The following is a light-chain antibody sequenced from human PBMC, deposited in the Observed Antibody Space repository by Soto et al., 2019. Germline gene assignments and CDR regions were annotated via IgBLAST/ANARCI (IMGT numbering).Light chain of an antibody. CDR1: SSDVGGYNY. CDR2: EVS. CDR3: ISYTSSSTRV. Sequence: QSALTQPASVSGSPGQSITISCTGTSSDVGGYNYVSWYQQHPGKAPKLMIYEVSNRPSGVSNRFSGSKSGNTASLTISGLQAEDEADYYCISYTSSSTRVFGGGTKLTAL. J-gene: IGLJ3*02. V-gene: IGLV2-14*01.